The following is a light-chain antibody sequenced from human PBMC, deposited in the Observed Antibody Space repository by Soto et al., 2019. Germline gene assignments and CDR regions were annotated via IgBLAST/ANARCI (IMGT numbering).Light chain of an antibody. CDR2: GAS. V-gene: IGKV3-15*01. J-gene: IGKJ1*01. CDR3: HQYINWPWT. CDR1: QSVSSN. Sequence: EIVMTQSPATLSVSPGERATLSCRASQSVSSNLAWYQQKPGQAPRLLIHGASTRAAGIPARFSGGGSGTEFTLTISSLQSEDFAVYYCHQYINWPWTFGQGTKVEIK.